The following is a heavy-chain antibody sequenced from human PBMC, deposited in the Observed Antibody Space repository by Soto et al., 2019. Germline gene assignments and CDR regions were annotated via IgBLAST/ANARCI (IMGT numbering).Heavy chain of an antibody. J-gene: IGHJ4*02. CDR3: ATDGAGYCSGGSCYDY. V-gene: IGHV1-24*01. Sequence: ASVKVSCKVSGYTLTELSMHWVRQAPGKGLEWMGGFDPEDGETIYAQKFQGGVTMTEDTSTDTAYMELSSLRSEDTAVYYCATDGAGYCSGGSCYDYWGQGTLVTVSS. CDR1: GYTLTELS. CDR2: FDPEDGET. D-gene: IGHD2-15*01.